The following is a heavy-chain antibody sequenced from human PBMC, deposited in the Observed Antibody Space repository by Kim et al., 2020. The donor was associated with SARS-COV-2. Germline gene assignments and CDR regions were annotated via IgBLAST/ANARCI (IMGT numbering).Heavy chain of an antibody. J-gene: IGHJ6*02. Sequence: GGSLRLSCAASGFTFSSYAMNWVRQAPGKGLEWVSIISGSGGNTYYADSVKGRFNISRDNSRNTLYLQINSLRAEDTAVYYCAKDGPRGCTSASCSSPDVWGQGTTVTVSS. CDR1: GFTFSSYA. CDR2: ISGSGGNT. CDR3: AKDGPRGCTSASCSSPDV. V-gene: IGHV3-23*01. D-gene: IGHD2-2*01.